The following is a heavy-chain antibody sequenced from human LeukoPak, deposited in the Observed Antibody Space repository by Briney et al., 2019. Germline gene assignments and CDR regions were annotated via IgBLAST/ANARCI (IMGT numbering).Heavy chain of an antibody. V-gene: IGHV3-15*01. D-gene: IGHD6-13*01. Sequence: GGSLRLSCAASGFTFSNAWMSLVRQAPGRGLEWVGRIKSKTDGGTTDYAAPVNGRFTISRDDSKNTLYLQMNSLKTEDTAVYYCTTDSPYSSSWFDYYYYYGMDVWGKGTTVTVSS. J-gene: IGHJ6*04. CDR2: IKSKTDGGTT. CDR1: GFTFSNAW. CDR3: TTDSPYSSSWFDYYYYYGMDV.